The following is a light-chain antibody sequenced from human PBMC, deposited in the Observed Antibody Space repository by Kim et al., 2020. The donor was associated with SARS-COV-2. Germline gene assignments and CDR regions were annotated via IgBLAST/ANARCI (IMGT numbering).Light chain of an antibody. Sequence: GQRVTISCSGSRSNIGSYYVYWYQQLPGTAPKALIYRNNQRPSGVPDRFSGSKSGTSASLAISGLRSEDDADYYCAAWDDSLNGVVFGGGTKLTVL. CDR1: RSNIGSYY. V-gene: IGLV1-47*01. J-gene: IGLJ2*01. CDR2: RNN. CDR3: AAWDDSLNGVV.